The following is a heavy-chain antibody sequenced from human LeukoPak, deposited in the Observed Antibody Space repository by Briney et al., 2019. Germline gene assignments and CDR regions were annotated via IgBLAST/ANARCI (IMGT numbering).Heavy chain of an antibody. Sequence: PGGSLRLSCSASGFSFRSYAMHWVRQAPRKGLEWGAVISYDGSTIYYADSVNGRFTFSTDTSKNTLYLQMNSLRVEDTAVYYCARVASGTYYVLDYWGQGTLVTVSS. CDR2: ISYDGSTI. J-gene: IGHJ4*02. CDR1: GFSFRSYA. V-gene: IGHV3-30*04. D-gene: IGHD1-26*01. CDR3: ARVASGTYYVLDY.